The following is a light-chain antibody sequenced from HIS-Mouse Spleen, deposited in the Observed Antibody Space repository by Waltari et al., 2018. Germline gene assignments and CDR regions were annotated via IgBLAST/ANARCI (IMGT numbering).Light chain of an antibody. Sequence: QSALTQPASVSGSPGQSITISCTGTSSDVGGYNYVSWYQHHPGKAPKLMIYDVSNRPSGVSNRVSGSKSGNTASLTISGLQAEDEADYYCSSYTSSSTLVFGTGTKVTVL. CDR3: SSYTSSSTLV. V-gene: IGLV2-14*03. CDR1: SSDVGGYNY. J-gene: IGLJ1*01. CDR2: DVS.